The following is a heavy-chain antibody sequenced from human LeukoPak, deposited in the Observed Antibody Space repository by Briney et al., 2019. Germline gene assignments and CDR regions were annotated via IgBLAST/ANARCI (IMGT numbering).Heavy chain of an antibody. J-gene: IGHJ2*01. D-gene: IGHD6-25*01. V-gene: IGHV1-24*01. CDR1: GYTLTELS. Sequence: ASVKVSCKVSGYTLTELSMHWVRQAPGKGLEWMGGFDPEDGETIYAQKFQGRVTMTEDTSTDTAYMELSSLRSEDTAVYYCATRDRLPVWYFDLWGRDTLVTVSS. CDR3: ATRDRLPVWYFDL. CDR2: FDPEDGET.